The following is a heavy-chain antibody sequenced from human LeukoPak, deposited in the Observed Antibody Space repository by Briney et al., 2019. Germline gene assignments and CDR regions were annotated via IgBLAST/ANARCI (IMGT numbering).Heavy chain of an antibody. CDR1: GGSISSYY. CDR2: IYYSGST. J-gene: IGHJ5*02. CDR3: ARGLGHYGSGSYYTP. V-gene: IGHV4-59*12. Sequence: PSETLSLTCTVSGGSISSYYWSWIRQPPGKGLEWIGYIYYSGSTNYNPSLKSRVTISVDTSKNQFSLKLSSVTAADTAVYYCARGLGHYGSGSYYTPWGQGTLVTVSS. D-gene: IGHD3-10*01.